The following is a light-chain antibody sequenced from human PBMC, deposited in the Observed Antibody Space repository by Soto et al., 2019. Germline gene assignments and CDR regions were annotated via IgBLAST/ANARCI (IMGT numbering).Light chain of an antibody. J-gene: IGKJ5*01. V-gene: IGKV3-20*01. Sequence: EIVLTQSPVTLSLSPGERGTLSCRASQSVRNNYLAWYQHKPGQAPRLLIYGASNRATGIPDRFSGSGSGTDFTLTITRLEPEDFAVYYCQQYGSSPRTFGQGTRLEIK. CDR2: GAS. CDR3: QQYGSSPRT. CDR1: QSVRNNY.